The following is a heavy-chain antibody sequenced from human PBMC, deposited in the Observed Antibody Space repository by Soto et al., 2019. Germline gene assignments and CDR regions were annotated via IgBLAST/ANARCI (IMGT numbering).Heavy chain of an antibody. Sequence: EVQLVESGGGLVQPGGSLRLSCAASGFTFSSYWMNWVRQAPGKGLEWVANIKQDGSAKYYVDSVKGRFTISRDNAKNYLYLQMNSLRREYTAEYYCAVGSGWYIHQWGQGTMVTVSS. V-gene: IGHV3-7*01. D-gene: IGHD6-19*01. CDR3: AVGSGWYIHQ. J-gene: IGHJ1*01. CDR1: GFTFSSYW. CDR2: IKQDGSAK.